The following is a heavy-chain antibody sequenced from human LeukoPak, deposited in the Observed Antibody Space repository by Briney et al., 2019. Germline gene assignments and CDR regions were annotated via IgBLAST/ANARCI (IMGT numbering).Heavy chain of an antibody. CDR1: GYTFTGYY. D-gene: IGHD3-22*01. Sequence: GASVKVSCKASGYTFTGYYMHWVRQAPGQGLEWMGWINPNSGGTNYAQKFQGRVTMTRDTSISTAYMELSRLRSDDTAVYYCARDQVGYGGYYSRTPAQPYNWFDPWGQGTLVTVSS. V-gene: IGHV1-2*02. J-gene: IGHJ5*02. CDR2: INPNSGGT. CDR3: ARDQVGYGGYYSRTPAQPYNWFDP.